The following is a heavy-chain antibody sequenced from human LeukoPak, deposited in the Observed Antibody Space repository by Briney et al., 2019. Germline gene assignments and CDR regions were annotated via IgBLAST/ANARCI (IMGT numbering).Heavy chain of an antibody. J-gene: IGHJ4*02. CDR2: INHSGST. D-gene: IGHD6-19*01. CDR3: ARGSWSSGWYSRGSYYFDY. Sequence: SETLSLTCTVSGGSISGYYWSWIRQPPGKGLEWIGEINHSGSTNYNPSLKSRVTISVDTSKNQFSLKLSSVTAADTAVYYCARGSWSSGWYSRGSYYFDYWGQGTLVTVSS. CDR1: GGSISGYY. V-gene: IGHV4-34*01.